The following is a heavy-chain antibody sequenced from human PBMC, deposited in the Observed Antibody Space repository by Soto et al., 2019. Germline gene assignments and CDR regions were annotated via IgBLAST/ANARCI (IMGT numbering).Heavy chain of an antibody. Sequence: ASVKVSCKASGYTFTSYGISWVRQAPGQGLEWMGWISAYNGNTNYAQKLQGRVTMTTDTSTSTAYMELRSLRSDDTAVYYCARGLEYCSGGSCPPAPGEYWGQGTLVTVSS. J-gene: IGHJ4*02. CDR2: ISAYNGNT. CDR1: GYTFTSYG. CDR3: ARGLEYCSGGSCPPAPGEY. V-gene: IGHV1-18*01. D-gene: IGHD2-15*01.